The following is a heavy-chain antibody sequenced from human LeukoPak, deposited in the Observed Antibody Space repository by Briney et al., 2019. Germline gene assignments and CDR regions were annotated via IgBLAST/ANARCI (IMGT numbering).Heavy chain of an antibody. CDR1: GFTFSSYA. J-gene: IGHJ4*02. Sequence: GRSLRLSCAASGFTFSSYAMHWVRQAPGKGLEWVAVISYDGSNKYYADSVKGRFTISRDNPKNTLYLQMNSLRAEDTAVYYCARVALYDILTGYFPHWGQGTLVTVSS. D-gene: IGHD3-9*01. CDR3: ARVALYDILTGYFPH. CDR2: ISYDGSNK. V-gene: IGHV3-30-3*01.